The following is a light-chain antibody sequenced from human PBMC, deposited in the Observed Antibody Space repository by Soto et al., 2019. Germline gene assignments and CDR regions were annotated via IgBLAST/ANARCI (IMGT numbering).Light chain of an antibody. Sequence: VRTQAPATLSVSPGEGAALSCRASQTVNNNVAWYQLKHGQVPRLLIYGASTRATDIPARFSGSGSGTEFTLTISSLQSEDFAEYHCQQYNNWPQTFGQGTKVDI. CDR2: GAS. CDR3: QQYNNWPQT. V-gene: IGKV3-15*01. CDR1: QTVNNN. J-gene: IGKJ1*01.